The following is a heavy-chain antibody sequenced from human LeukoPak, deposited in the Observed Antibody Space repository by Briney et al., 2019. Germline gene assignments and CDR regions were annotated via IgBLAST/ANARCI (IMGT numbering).Heavy chain of an antibody. CDR2: IIPIFGTA. CDR3: ARGTYFGSWFGKVWFDP. V-gene: IGHV1-69*05. Sequence: SVKVSCKASGGTFSSYAISWVRQAPGRGLEWMGGIIPIFGTANYAQKFQGRVTITTDESTSTAYMELSSLRSEDTAVYYCARGTYFGSWFGKVWFDPWGQGTLVTVSS. J-gene: IGHJ5*02. CDR1: GGTFSSYA. D-gene: IGHD6-13*01.